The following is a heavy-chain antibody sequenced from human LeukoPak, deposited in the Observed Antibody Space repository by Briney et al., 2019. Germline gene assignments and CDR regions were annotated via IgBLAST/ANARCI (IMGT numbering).Heavy chain of an antibody. Sequence: PSETLSLTCTVSGGSISSSSYYWGWIRQPPGKGLEWIGSIYYSGSTYYSPSLKSRVTISVDTSKNQFSLKLSSVTAADTAVYYCARHSLGYYYDSSGYYGSDYWGQGTPVTVSS. V-gene: IGHV4-39*01. CDR2: IYYSGST. D-gene: IGHD3-22*01. CDR1: GGSISSSSYY. J-gene: IGHJ4*02. CDR3: ARHSLGYYYDSSGYYGSDY.